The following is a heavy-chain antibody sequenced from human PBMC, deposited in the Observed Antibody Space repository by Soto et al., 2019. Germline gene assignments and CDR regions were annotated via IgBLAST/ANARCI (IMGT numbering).Heavy chain of an antibody. CDR3: ARALAVAECMDV. J-gene: IGHJ6*02. D-gene: IGHD6-19*01. CDR2: IIPIFGTA. CDR1: GYTFTGYY. Sequence: QVQLVQSGAEVKKPGASVKVSCKASGYTFTGYYMHWVRQAPGQGLEWMGGIIPIFGTANYAQKFQGRVTITADESTSTAYMELSSLRSEDTAVYYCARALAVAECMDVWGQGTTVTVSS. V-gene: IGHV1-69*01.